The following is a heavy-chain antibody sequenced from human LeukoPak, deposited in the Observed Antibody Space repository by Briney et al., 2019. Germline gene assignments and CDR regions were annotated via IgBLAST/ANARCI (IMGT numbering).Heavy chain of an antibody. J-gene: IGHJ5*02. D-gene: IGHD6-13*01. CDR1: GFTFSSYA. Sequence: GGSLRLSCAASGFTFSSYAMHWVRQAPGKGLEWVSYIRSTSSTMYYAGSVKGRFTISRDNARNSLYLQMNSLRAEDTAVYYCARVEKYSSSWIDLWGQGTLVTVSS. CDR3: ARVEKYSSSWIDL. CDR2: IRSTSSTM. V-gene: IGHV3-48*04.